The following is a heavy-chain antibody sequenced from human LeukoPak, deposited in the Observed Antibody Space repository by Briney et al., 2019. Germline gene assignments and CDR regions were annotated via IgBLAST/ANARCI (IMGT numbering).Heavy chain of an antibody. Sequence: GGSLRLSCAAAGFTFSDYAMSWVRQAPGKGLEWVSSTSGRGDRTYYSDSVKGRFPISRDNSKNTLDLQMSSLRVEDTAVYFCAKDGGFSKEIPVVFPYHYYAMDVWGQGTTVTV. D-gene: IGHD3-16*01. CDR3: AKDGGFSKEIPVVFPYHYYAMDV. J-gene: IGHJ6*02. CDR1: GFTFSDYA. V-gene: IGHV3-23*01. CDR2: TSGRGDRT.